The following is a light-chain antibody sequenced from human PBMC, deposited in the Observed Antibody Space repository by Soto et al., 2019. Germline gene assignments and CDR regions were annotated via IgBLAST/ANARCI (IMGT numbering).Light chain of an antibody. CDR1: QSIGSN. V-gene: IGKV3-15*01. Sequence: EIVMTQSPATLSMSPGERATLSCRASQSIGSNLAWYQQKPGQAPRLLIYGASNRATGIPARFSGGGSETEFTLTISSLQSEDFAVYYCQQYDNWPPTYTFGQGTKLEIK. CDR3: QQYDNWPPTYT. CDR2: GAS. J-gene: IGKJ2*01.